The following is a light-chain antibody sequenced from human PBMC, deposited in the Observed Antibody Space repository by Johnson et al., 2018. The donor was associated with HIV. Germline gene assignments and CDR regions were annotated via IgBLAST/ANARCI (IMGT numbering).Light chain of an antibody. CDR3: GTWDNSLSAHYV. V-gene: IGLV1-51*01. Sequence: QSVLTQPPSVSAAPGQKVTISCSGSSSNIGNNYVSWYQQLPGTAPKLLIYDNNKRPSGIPDRFSASKSGTSATLVITGLQTGDEADYYCGTWDNSLSAHYVFGTGTKVTVL. J-gene: IGLJ1*01. CDR1: SSNIGNNY. CDR2: DNN.